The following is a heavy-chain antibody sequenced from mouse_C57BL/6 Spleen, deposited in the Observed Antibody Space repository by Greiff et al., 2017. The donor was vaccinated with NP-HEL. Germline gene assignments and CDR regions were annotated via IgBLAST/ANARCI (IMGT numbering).Heavy chain of an antibody. CDR1: DSEVFPIAY. J-gene: IGHJ1*03. Sequence: VKLQESGSELRSPGSSVKLSCKDFDSEVFPIAYMSWVRQKPGHGFEWIGGILPSIGRTIYGEKFEDKATLDADTLSNTAYLELNSLTSEDSAIYYCARGSNYAYFDVWGTGTTVTVSS. V-gene: IGHV15-2*01. D-gene: IGHD2-5*01. CDR3: ARGSNYAYFDV. CDR2: ILPSIGRT.